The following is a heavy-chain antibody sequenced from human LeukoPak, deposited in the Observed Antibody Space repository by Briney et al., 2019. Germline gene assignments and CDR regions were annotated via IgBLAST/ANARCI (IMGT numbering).Heavy chain of an antibody. CDR2: ISHGGST. D-gene: IGHD1-14*01. CDR1: GGSFSCYY. CDR3: ATHLQGITYYYFDY. J-gene: IGHJ4*02. Sequence: SETLSLTCAVYGGSFSCYYWSWIRQPPGKGLEWIGEISHGGSTHYNPSLKSRVTISLDTSKNQFSLKLSSVTAADTAMYYCATHLQGITYYYFDYWGQGTRVTVSS. V-gene: IGHV4-34*01.